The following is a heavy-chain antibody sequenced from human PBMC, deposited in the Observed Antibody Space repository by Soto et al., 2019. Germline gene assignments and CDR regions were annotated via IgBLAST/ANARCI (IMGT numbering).Heavy chain of an antibody. CDR1: GGSFSGYY. CDR3: GRELLRDDFDY. CDR2: INHGGST. Sequence: SETLSLTCAVYGGSFSGYYWSWIRQPPGKGLEWIGEINHGGSTNYNPSLKSRVTISVDTSKNQFSLKLSSVTAADTAVYYCGRELLRDDFDYWGQGTLVTVSS. J-gene: IGHJ4*02. D-gene: IGHD1-26*01. V-gene: IGHV4-34*01.